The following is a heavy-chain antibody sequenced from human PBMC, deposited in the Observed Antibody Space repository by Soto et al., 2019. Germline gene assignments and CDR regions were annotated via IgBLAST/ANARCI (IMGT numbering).Heavy chain of an antibody. CDR3: ARQYVVVVAAPTVVWFEP. J-gene: IGHJ5*02. CDR2: IYYSGST. Sequence: SETLSLTCTVSGGSVSNGSYYWSWIRQPPGKGLEWIGYIYYSGSTNYNPSLKSRVTISVDTSKNQFSLKLSSVTAADTAVYYCARQYVVVVAAPTVVWFEPWGQGTLVTVSS. D-gene: IGHD2-15*01. CDR1: GGSVSNGSYY. V-gene: IGHV4-61*01.